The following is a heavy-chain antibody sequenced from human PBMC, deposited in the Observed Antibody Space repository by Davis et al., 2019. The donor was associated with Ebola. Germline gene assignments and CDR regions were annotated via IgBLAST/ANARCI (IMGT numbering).Heavy chain of an antibody. CDR3: AKGIRQQLATIFDY. Sequence: GESLKISCAASGFTFSNYAMSWVRQAPGKGLEWVSAISGSGGSTYYADSVKGRFTISRDNSKNTLYLQMNSLRAEDTAVYYCAKGIRQQLATIFDYWGQGTLVTVSS. V-gene: IGHV3-23*01. CDR1: GFTFSNYA. J-gene: IGHJ4*02. CDR2: ISGSGGST. D-gene: IGHD6-13*01.